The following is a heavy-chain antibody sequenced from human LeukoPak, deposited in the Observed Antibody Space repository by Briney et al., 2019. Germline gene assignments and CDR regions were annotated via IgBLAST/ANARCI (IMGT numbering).Heavy chain of an antibody. CDR3: ARLSSTRFDP. J-gene: IGHJ5*02. CDR1: GGSITSYY. D-gene: IGHD2-2*01. V-gene: IGHV4-59*08. CDR2: IYGDGST. Sequence: PSETLSLTCTVSGGSITSYYWTWIRQPPGKGLEWIGFIYGDGSTKYNPSLKSRVTMSVDTSKNQFSLKLSSVTAADTAVYYCARLSSTRFDPWGQGTLVTVSS.